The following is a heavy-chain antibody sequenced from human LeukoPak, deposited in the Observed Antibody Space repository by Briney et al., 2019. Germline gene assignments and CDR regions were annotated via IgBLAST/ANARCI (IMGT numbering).Heavy chain of an antibody. CDR2: IYDSGST. Sequence: PSETLSLTCSVSGGSISSGVYYWSWIRQHPGKGLEWIGYIYDSGSTYYNPSLKSRVTISVDTSKNQFSLRLNSVTAADTAVYYCASLKMAGYYFDCWDQGTLVTVSS. CDR3: ASLKMAGYYFDC. J-gene: IGHJ4*02. CDR1: GGSISSGVYY. D-gene: IGHD5-24*01. V-gene: IGHV4-31*03.